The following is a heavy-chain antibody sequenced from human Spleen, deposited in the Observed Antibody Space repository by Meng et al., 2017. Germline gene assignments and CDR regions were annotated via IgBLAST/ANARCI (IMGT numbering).Heavy chain of an antibody. CDR1: GYTFTNFG. Sequence: ASVKVSCKASGYTFTNFGITWVRQAPGQGLEWMGWISTYNGNTNYAQKLQGRVTMTTDTSTSTAYMELSGLRSDDTAMYYCARDEDISAAGKLFGDYWGQGTLVTVSS. CDR2: ISTYNGNT. CDR3: ARDEDISAAGKLFGDY. V-gene: IGHV1-18*01. D-gene: IGHD6-25*01. J-gene: IGHJ4*02.